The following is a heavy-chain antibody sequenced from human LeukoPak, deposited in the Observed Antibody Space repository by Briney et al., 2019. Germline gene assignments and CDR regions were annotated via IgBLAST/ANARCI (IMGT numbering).Heavy chain of an antibody. CDR3: AKDAAGPEY. CDR2: ISGSGGST. D-gene: IGHD6-13*01. J-gene: IGHJ4*02. CDR1: GFTFSSYA. Sequence: GRSLRLSCAASGFTFSSYAMSWVRQAPGKGLEWVSVISGSGGSTYYADSVKGRFTISRDNSKNTLFLQMNSLRLEDTAIYYCAKDAAGPEYWGQGTLVTVSS. V-gene: IGHV3-23*01.